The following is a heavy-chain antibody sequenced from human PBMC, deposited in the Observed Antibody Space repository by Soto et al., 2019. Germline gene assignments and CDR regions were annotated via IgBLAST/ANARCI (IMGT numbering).Heavy chain of an antibody. CDR1: GGSVSSGSYY. Sequence: SETLSLTCTVSGGSVSSGSYYWSWIRQPPGKGLEWIGYIYYSGSTNYNPSLKSRVTISVDTSKNQFSLKLSSVTAADTAVYYCARGDDDFWSGYYPFDYWGQGTLVTVSS. CDR2: IYYSGST. CDR3: ARGDDDFWSGYYPFDY. V-gene: IGHV4-61*01. D-gene: IGHD3-3*01. J-gene: IGHJ4*02.